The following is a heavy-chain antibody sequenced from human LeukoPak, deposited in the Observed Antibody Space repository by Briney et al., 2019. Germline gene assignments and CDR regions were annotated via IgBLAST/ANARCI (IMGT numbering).Heavy chain of an antibody. D-gene: IGHD5-12*01. V-gene: IGHV4-59*01. J-gene: IGHJ6*04. Sequence: SETLPLTCTISGGSISSYYWSWIRQPPGKGLEWIGYIYYTGSTNHNPSLKSRVTISVDTSKNQFSLKLSSVTAADTAVYYCARVVYSGYDFRGAVDVWGKGTTVTVSS. CDR3: ARVVYSGYDFRGAVDV. CDR2: IYYTGST. CDR1: GGSISSYY.